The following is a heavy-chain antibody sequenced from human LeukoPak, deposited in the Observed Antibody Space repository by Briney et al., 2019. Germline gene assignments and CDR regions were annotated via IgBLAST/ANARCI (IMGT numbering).Heavy chain of an antibody. V-gene: IGHV3-66*01. CDR1: GLTVSSNY. J-gene: IGHJ4*02. CDR3: ARDYYDSSGYYYDY. D-gene: IGHD3-22*01. CDR2: MYSGGST. Sequence: GGSLRLSCAASGLTVSSNYMTWVRQAPGKGLEWVSVMYSGGSTYYADSVKGRFTISRDNSKNTLYLQMNSLRAEDTAVYYCARDYYDSSGYYYDYWGQGTLVTVSS.